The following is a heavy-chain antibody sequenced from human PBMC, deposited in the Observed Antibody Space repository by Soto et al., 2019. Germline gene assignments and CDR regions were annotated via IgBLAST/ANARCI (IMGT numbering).Heavy chain of an antibody. J-gene: IGHJ3*01. Sequence: EVQLVESGGGLVQPGGSLRLSCAASGFTFSSYEMNWVRQAPGKGLEWVSYISSSGSTIYYADSVKGRFTISRDNAKNSLYLQVNSLSAEDTAAYYGAPVPGRWPGLYAFDFWGQGTMVSVSP. V-gene: IGHV3-48*03. CDR1: GFTFSSYE. CDR3: APVPGRWPGLYAFDF. CDR2: ISSSGSTI. D-gene: IGHD1-1*01.